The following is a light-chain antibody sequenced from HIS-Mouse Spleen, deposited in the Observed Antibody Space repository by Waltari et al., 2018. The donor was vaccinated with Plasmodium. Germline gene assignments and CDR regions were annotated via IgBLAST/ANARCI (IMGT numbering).Light chain of an antibody. CDR2: DAS. CDR1: QSVSSN. V-gene: IGKV3-15*01. CDR3: QQYNNWSFT. J-gene: IGKJ3*01. Sequence: EIVMTQSPATLSVSPGERATLSCRDSQSVSSNLAWYQQKPGQAPRLLIYDASTRATGIPARFSGSGSGTEFTLTISSLQSEDFAVYYCQQYNNWSFTFGPGTKVDIK.